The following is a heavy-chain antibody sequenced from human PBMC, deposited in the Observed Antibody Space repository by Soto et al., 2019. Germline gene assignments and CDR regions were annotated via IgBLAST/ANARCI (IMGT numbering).Heavy chain of an antibody. CDR1: GFTFSSYA. Sequence: GGSLRLSCAASGFTFSSYAMHWVRQAPGKGLEWVAVISYDGSNKYYADSVKGRFTISRDNSKNTLYLQMNSLRAEDTAVYYCARDFSDPPGEIWGQGTMVTVSS. J-gene: IGHJ3*02. D-gene: IGHD3-16*01. CDR2: ISYDGSNK. V-gene: IGHV3-30-3*01. CDR3: ARDFSDPPGEI.